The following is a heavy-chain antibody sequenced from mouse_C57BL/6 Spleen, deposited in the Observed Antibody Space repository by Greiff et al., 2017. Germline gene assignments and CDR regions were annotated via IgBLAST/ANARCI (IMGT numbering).Heavy chain of an antibody. CDR1: GYTFTSYW. CDR3: ARSLREGYFDV. V-gene: IGHV1-64*01. D-gene: IGHD1-2*01. J-gene: IGHJ1*03. CDR2: IHPNSGST. Sequence: VQLQQPGAELVKPGASVKLSCKASGYTFTSYWMHWVKQRPGQGLEWIGMIHPNSGSTNYNEKFKSKATLTLDKSSSTAYMQLSSLTSEDSAVYYCARSLREGYFDVWGTGTTVTVSS.